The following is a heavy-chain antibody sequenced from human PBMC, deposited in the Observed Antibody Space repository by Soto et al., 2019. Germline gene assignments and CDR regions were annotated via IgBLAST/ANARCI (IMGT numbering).Heavy chain of an antibody. CDR1: GGTFSSYA. J-gene: IGHJ6*02. CDR3: ASSVDYYYYGMDV. CDR2: IIPIFGTA. Sequence: SVKVSCKASGGTFSSYAISWVRQAPGQGLEWMGGIIPIFGTANYAQKFQGRVTITADESTSTAYMELSSLRSEDTAVYYCASSVDYYYYGMDVWGQGTTVTVSS. V-gene: IGHV1-69*13.